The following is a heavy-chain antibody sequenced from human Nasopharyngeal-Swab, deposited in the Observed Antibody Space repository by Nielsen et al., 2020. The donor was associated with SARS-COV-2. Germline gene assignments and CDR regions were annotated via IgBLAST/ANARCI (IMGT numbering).Heavy chain of an antibody. D-gene: IGHD3-3*01. Sequence: GGSLRLSCAASGFIFSNNAMTWVRQALGKGLEWVSTISGSGVATYYADPVKGRFTISRDNSKNTLHLQMNSLRVEDTAVYYCARDNDFWSGPLSNWGQGTLVTVSS. CDR2: ISGSGVAT. CDR3: ARDNDFWSGPLSN. J-gene: IGHJ4*02. V-gene: IGHV3-23*01. CDR1: GFIFSNNA.